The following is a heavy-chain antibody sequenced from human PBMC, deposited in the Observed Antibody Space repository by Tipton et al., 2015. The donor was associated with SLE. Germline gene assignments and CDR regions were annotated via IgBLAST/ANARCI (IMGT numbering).Heavy chain of an antibody. J-gene: IGHJ6*02. Sequence: SLRLSCEASGFTFSTYWMHWVRQGPGKGLVWVSRIYSDGSSTKYADSVKGRFTISRDNAKSTLYLQMNSLRAEDTAVYYCARDSKLHVGAMDVWGQGTTVTVSS. V-gene: IGHV3-74*03. CDR3: ARDSKLHVGAMDV. CDR2: IYSDGSST. D-gene: IGHD3-10*02. CDR1: GFTFSTYW.